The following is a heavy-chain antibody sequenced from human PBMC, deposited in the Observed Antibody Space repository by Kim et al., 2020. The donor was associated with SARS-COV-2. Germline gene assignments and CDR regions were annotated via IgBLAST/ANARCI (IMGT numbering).Heavy chain of an antibody. CDR2: IYYSGRT. CDR1: GASISGGTYY. V-gene: IGHV4-39*01. CDR3: VSPYFDF. Sequence: SETLSLTCTVSGASISGGTYYWGRIRQPPGKGLQWIGSIYYSGRTYYNPSLESRVTISVDTSKNQFSLKLSSVTAADTAVYYCVSPYFDFWGQGTLVTVSS. J-gene: IGHJ4*02.